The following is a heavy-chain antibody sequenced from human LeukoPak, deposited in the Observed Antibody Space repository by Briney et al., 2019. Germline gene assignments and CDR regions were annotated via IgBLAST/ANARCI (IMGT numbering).Heavy chain of an antibody. CDR1: GYTFTGYY. V-gene: IGHV1-2*02. CDR2: INPNSGGT. Sequence: ASVKVSCKASGYTFTGYYMHWVRQAPGQGPEWLGWINPNSGGTNYAQKFQGRVTMTRDTSISTVYMELSRLRSDDTAVYYCARDSDSPQYYYGTDVWGQGTTVTVSS. J-gene: IGHJ6*02. D-gene: IGHD1-26*01. CDR3: ARDSDSPQYYYGTDV.